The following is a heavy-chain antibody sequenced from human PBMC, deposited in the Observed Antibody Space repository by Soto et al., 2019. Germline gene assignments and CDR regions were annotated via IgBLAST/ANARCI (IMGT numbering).Heavy chain of an antibody. Sequence: QVQLVESGGGVIQPGKSLRLSCSASGFAFSTYGMHWVRQAPGKGLEWVAVIWADGSRQFYGDSVKGRFTISRDNSKNTVYLQMNSLRGDDTAVYYCGGGTGYWGLSDYWGQGTLVTVSS. V-gene: IGHV3-33*08. J-gene: IGHJ4*02. CDR2: IWADGSRQ. CDR3: GGGTGYWGLSDY. CDR1: GFAFSTYG. D-gene: IGHD3-9*01.